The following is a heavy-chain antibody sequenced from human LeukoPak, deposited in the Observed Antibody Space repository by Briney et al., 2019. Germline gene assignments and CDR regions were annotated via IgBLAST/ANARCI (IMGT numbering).Heavy chain of an antibody. V-gene: IGHV5-51*01. Sequence: GESLKISCKGSGYTFTSYWITWVRQMPGKGLEWMGIIYPGDSDTRYSPSFQGQVTISADNSISTAYLQWSSLKASDTAMYYCARHDTHYDLWSGYYINWFDPWGQGTLVTYSS. D-gene: IGHD3-3*01. CDR2: IYPGDSDT. J-gene: IGHJ5*02. CDR3: ARHDTHYDLWSGYYINWFDP. CDR1: GYTFTSYW.